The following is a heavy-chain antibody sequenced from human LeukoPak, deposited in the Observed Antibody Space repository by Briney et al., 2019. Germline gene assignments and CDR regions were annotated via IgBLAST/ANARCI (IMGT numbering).Heavy chain of an antibody. J-gene: IGHJ4*02. D-gene: IGHD6-13*01. V-gene: IGHV4-39*01. CDR3: ARGDSSSWSLFDY. CDR1: GGSISSGYHY. Sequence: SETLSLTCTVFGGSISSGYHYWGWIRQPAGKGLEWIGSIYESGRTHYNPSLRSRITISVDTSKNQFSLELSSVTAADTAVYYCARGDSSSWSLFDYWGQGTLVTVSS. CDR2: IYESGRT.